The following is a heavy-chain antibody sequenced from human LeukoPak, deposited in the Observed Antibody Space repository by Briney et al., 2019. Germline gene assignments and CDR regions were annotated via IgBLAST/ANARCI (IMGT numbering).Heavy chain of an antibody. V-gene: IGHV3-23*01. CDR2: ISGSGDST. Sequence: PGGSLRLSCAASGFTFNSYAMNWVRQAPGKGLEWVSAISGSGDSTYYADSVKGRFTISRDNSKNTLYLQMNSLRAEDTAVYYCAKDEGVGDYYYGMDVWGQETTVTVSS. CDR3: AKDEGVGDYYYGMDV. J-gene: IGHJ6*02. CDR1: GFTFNSYA. D-gene: IGHD3-10*01.